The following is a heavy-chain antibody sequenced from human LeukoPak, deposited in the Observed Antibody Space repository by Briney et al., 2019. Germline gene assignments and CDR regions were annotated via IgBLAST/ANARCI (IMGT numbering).Heavy chain of an antibody. CDR2: IIPIFGTA. Sequence: ASVKVSCKASGGTFSSYAISWVRQAPGQGLEWMGGIIPIFGTANYAQKFQGRVTITADESTSTAYMELSSLRSEDTAVYYCASRRTHDSSGYTSEDAFDIWGQGTMVTVSS. D-gene: IGHD3-22*01. J-gene: IGHJ3*02. CDR3: ASRRTHDSSGYTSEDAFDI. V-gene: IGHV1-69*01. CDR1: GGTFSSYA.